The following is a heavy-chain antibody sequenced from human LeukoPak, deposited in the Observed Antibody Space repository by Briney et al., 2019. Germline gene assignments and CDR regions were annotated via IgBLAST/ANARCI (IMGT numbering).Heavy chain of an antibody. Sequence: GGSLRLSCAASGFTFSSYGMHWVRQAPGKGLEWVALIWYDGTNKYYADSVKGRLTISRDNSKNTLYLQMNSLRAEDTALYYCAYGVGGAFDIWGQGTMVTVSS. CDR3: AYGVGGAFDI. D-gene: IGHD3-16*01. J-gene: IGHJ3*02. CDR2: IWYDGTNK. V-gene: IGHV3-30*02. CDR1: GFTFSSYG.